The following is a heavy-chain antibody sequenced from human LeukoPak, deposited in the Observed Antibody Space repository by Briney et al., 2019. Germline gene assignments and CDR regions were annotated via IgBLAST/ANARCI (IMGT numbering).Heavy chain of an antibody. Sequence: ASVKVSCKASGYTFTNYGIGWVRQAPGQGLEWMGWISPYNDYTNYAQKLQGRVTMTTDTSTSTGYMELRSLRSDDTAVYYCARWYCSSTSCYAGAFDMWGQGTMVTVSS. V-gene: IGHV1-18*04. CDR1: GYTFTNYG. CDR3: ARWYCSSTSCYAGAFDM. J-gene: IGHJ3*02. D-gene: IGHD2-2*01. CDR2: ISPYNDYT.